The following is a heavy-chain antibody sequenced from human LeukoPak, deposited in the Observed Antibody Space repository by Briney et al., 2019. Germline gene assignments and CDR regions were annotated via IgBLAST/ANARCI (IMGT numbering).Heavy chain of an antibody. D-gene: IGHD4-17*01. CDR2: ISCSGSTI. Sequence: GGSLRLSCAASGFTFSSYEMNWVRQAPGKGLEWVSYISCSGSTIYYADSVKGRFTISRDNAKNSLYLQMDSLRAEDTAVYYCARGHGDYSDFYWYFDLWGRGTLVTVSS. CDR1: GFTFSSYE. V-gene: IGHV3-48*03. CDR3: ARGHGDYSDFYWYFDL. J-gene: IGHJ2*01.